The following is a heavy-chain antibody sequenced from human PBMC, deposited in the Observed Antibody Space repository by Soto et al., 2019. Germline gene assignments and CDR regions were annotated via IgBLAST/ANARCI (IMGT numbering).Heavy chain of an antibody. Sequence: QVQLVQSGAEVKKPGASVKVSCKASGYTFTGYYMHWVRQAPGQGLEWMGWINPNSGGTNYAQKFQGWVTMTRDASISTAYMELSRLRSDDTAVYYCAIHDYGDPGRAFDIWGQGTMVTVSS. J-gene: IGHJ3*02. CDR2: INPNSGGT. D-gene: IGHD4-17*01. CDR1: GYTFTGYY. V-gene: IGHV1-2*04. CDR3: AIHDYGDPGRAFDI.